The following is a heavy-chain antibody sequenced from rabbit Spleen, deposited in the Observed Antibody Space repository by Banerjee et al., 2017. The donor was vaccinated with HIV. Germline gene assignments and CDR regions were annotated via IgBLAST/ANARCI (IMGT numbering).Heavy chain of an antibody. V-gene: IGHV1S7*01. J-gene: IGHJ3*01. D-gene: IGHD6-1*01. CDR2: IVPIFGVT. CDR1: GFDFSTYS. CDR3: VREAGYGGYGDVRLSRLDL. Sequence: QLVESGGGLVQPGGSLKLSCKASGFDFSTYSMSWVRQAPGKGLEWIGYIVPIFGVTYYANWVNGRFTISSHNAQNTLYLRLNSLTAADTATYFCVREAGYGGYGDVRLSRLDLWGPGTLVTVS.